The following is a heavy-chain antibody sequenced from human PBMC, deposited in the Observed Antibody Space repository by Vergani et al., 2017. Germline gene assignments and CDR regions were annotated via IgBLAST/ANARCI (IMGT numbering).Heavy chain of an antibody. CDR3: ARDLGWEQLAKNPRYYYYYGMDV. CDR1: GYTLSELS. D-gene: IGHD6-13*01. CDR2: IIPIFGTA. V-gene: IGHV1-69*01. J-gene: IGHJ6*02. Sequence: QVQLVQSGAEVKKPGSSVKVSCKASGYTLSELSMHWVRQAPGKGLEWMGGIIPIFGTANYAQKFQGRVTITADESTSTAYMELSSLRSEDTAVYYCARDLGWEQLAKNPRYYYYYGMDVWGQGTTVTVSS.